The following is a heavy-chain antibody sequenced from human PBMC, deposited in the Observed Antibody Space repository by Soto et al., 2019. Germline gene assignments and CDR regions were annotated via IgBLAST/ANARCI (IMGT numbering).Heavy chain of an antibody. D-gene: IGHD5-12*01. CDR2: INPSGGST. CDR1: GYTFTSYY. V-gene: IGHV1-46*01. CDR3: ARDWLHKTANRGLDV. Sequence: ASVKVSCKASGYTFTSYYMHWVRQAPGQGLEWMGIINPSGGSTSYAQKFQGRVTMTRETSTSAVYMELSSLRSEDTAVYYCARDWLHKTANRGLDVWGQGTTVTVSS. J-gene: IGHJ6*02.